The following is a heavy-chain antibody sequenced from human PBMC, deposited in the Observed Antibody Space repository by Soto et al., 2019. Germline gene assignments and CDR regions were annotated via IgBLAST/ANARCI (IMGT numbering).Heavy chain of an antibody. V-gene: IGHV3-33*01. J-gene: IGHJ4*02. CDR1: GFTFSSYG. CDR3: ARATYYDSSGDSYDY. Sequence: QVRLVESGGGVVQPGRSLRLSCAASGFTFSSYGMHWVRQAPGKGLEWVAVIWYDGSNKYYADSVKGRFTISRDNSKNTLYLQMNSLRAEDTAVYYCARATYYDSSGDSYDYWCQGTLVTVSS. CDR2: IWYDGSNK. D-gene: IGHD3-22*01.